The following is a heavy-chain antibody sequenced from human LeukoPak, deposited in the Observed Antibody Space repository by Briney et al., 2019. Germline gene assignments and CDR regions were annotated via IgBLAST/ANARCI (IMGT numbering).Heavy chain of an antibody. Sequence: ASVKVSCKASGYTFTGYYMHWVRQAPGQGLEWMGIINPSGGSTSYAQKFQGRLTMTRDMSTSTVYMELSSLRSEDTAVYYCARAEQSRTWIQLWPFNNYFYYWGQGTLVTVSS. J-gene: IGHJ4*02. V-gene: IGHV1-46*01. D-gene: IGHD5-18*01. CDR1: GYTFTGYY. CDR3: ARAEQSRTWIQLWPFNNYFYY. CDR2: INPSGGST.